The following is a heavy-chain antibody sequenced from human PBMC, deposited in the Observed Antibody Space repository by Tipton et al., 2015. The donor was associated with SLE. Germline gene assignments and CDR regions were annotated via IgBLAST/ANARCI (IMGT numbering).Heavy chain of an antibody. CDR2: LYHSGNT. V-gene: IGHV4-34*01. Sequence: TLSLTCAVYGGSFSGYFWSWIRQPPGKGLEWIGELYHSGNTNYNPSLMSRVTISLDTSKNQFSLKLSSVTAADTAVYYCARGSKYYSDYIGAFDIWGQGTMVTVSS. J-gene: IGHJ3*02. CDR3: ARGSKYYSDYIGAFDI. D-gene: IGHD4-11*01. CDR1: GGSFSGYF.